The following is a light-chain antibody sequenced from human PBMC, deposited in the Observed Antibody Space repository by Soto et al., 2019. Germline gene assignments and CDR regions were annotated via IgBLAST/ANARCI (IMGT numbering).Light chain of an antibody. J-gene: IGKJ2*01. Sequence: EIVLTQSPGTLSLSPGERATLSCRASQSVSSSYLAWYQQKPGQAPRLLIYGASSRATGIPDRFSGSGSATDFTLTFSRLEPEYFAVYYCPQYGSSLRYTFCQWTTRENK. CDR1: QSVSSSY. CDR3: PQYGSSLRYT. CDR2: GAS. V-gene: IGKV3-20*01.